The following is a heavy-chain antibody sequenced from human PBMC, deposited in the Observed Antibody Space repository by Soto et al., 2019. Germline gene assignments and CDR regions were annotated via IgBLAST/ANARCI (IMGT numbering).Heavy chain of an antibody. Sequence: SETLSLTCAVSGDSISSSNWWSWVRQPPGKGLEWIGEIYHSGSTNYNPSLKSRVIISVDKSKNQFSLKLSSVTAADTAVYLCARRHGLDIDAYYWGQGILVTVS. V-gene: IGHV4-4*02. D-gene: IGHD3-10*01. J-gene: IGHJ4*02. CDR2: IYHSGST. CDR3: ARRHGLDIDAYY. CDR1: GDSISSSNW.